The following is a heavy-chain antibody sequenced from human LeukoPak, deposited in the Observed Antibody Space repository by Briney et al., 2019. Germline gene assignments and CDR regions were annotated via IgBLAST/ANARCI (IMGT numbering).Heavy chain of an antibody. CDR1: GFTFSSYA. J-gene: IGHJ4*02. V-gene: IGHV3-23*01. CDR2: MSGSGYTA. D-gene: IGHD6-19*01. CDR3: AKHIRTSVWFFDS. Sequence: GGSLRLSCAASGFTFSSYALSWVRQAPGKGLEWVSLMSGSGYTADYADSVKGRFTISRDNSKNTLYLQMNSLNAEDTALYYCAKHIRTSVWFFDSWGQGTLVTVSS.